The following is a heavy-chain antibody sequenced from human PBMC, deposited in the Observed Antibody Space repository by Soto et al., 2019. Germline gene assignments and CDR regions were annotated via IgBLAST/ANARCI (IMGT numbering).Heavy chain of an antibody. CDR3: ARGRGYGDSYYYYGMDV. Sequence: SETLSLTCTVSGGSISSYYWSWIRQPAGKGLEWIGRIYTSGSTNYNPSLKSRVTMSVDTSKNQFSLKLSSVTAADTAVYYCARGRGYGDSYYYYGMDVWGQGTTVTVSS. J-gene: IGHJ6*02. D-gene: IGHD4-17*01. V-gene: IGHV4-4*07. CDR1: GGSISSYY. CDR2: IYTSGST.